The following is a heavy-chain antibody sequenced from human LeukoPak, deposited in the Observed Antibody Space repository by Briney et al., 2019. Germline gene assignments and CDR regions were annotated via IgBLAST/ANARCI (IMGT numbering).Heavy chain of an antibody. CDR1: GGSFSYYY. J-gene: IGHJ4*02. CDR3: AREREESGAWYERPHFDY. D-gene: IGHD6-19*01. V-gene: IGHV4-34*01. Sequence: SETLSLTCAVYGGSFSYYYWAWLRQSPGRGREGVGQINHSGSTNYNPSLKSRVTISVDTSKNQFSLKVRSVTAADTALYYCAREREESGAWYERPHFDYWGQGALVTVSS. CDR2: INHSGST.